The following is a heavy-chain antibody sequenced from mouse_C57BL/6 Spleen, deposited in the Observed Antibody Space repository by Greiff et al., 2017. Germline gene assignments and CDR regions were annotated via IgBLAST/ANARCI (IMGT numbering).Heavy chain of an antibody. CDR2: IYPGDGDT. J-gene: IGHJ2*01. V-gene: IGHV1-80*01. CDR3: AREDGSSYRGLDY. Sequence: LQESGAELVKPGASVKISCKASGYAFSSYWMNWVKQRPGKGLEWIGQIYPGDGDTNYNGKFKGKATLTADKSSSTAYMQLSSLTSEDSAVYFCAREDGSSYRGLDYWGQGTTLTVSS. D-gene: IGHD1-1*01. CDR1: GYAFSSYW.